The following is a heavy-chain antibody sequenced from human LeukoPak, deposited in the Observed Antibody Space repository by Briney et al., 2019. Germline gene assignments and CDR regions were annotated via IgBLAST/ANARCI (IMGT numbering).Heavy chain of an antibody. Sequence: ASVKVSCKTSGYTFTGYYMHWVRQAPGQALEWMGWINPNSGDTNSAQKFQGRVTMTRDMSISTAYMELSSLKSDDTAVYYCARDSIAARPFDYWGQGTLVTVSS. CDR3: ARDSIAARPFDY. CDR1: GYTFTGYY. J-gene: IGHJ4*02. D-gene: IGHD6-6*01. CDR2: INPNSGDT. V-gene: IGHV1-2*02.